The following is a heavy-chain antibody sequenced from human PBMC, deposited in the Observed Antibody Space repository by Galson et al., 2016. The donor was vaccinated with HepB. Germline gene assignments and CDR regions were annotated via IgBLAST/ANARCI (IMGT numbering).Heavy chain of an antibody. D-gene: IGHD7-27*01. J-gene: IGHJ6*02. CDR1: EFTFSDYG. V-gene: IGHV3-30*03. CDR3: ARDRVVAPTGGIFYYYYAMDV. Sequence: SLRLSCAVAEFTFSDYGMHWVRQAPGTGLEWVAVISSDGINKYYADAVKGRFTISRDTSKNTLYLQMNSLRADDTAVYYCARDRVVAPTGGIFYYYYAMDVWGQGTTVTVSS. CDR2: ISSDGINK.